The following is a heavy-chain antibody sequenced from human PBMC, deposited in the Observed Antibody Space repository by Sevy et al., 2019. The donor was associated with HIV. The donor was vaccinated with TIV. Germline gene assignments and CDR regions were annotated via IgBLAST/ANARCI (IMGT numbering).Heavy chain of an antibody. V-gene: IGHV4-59*08. J-gene: IGHJ5*01. CDR3: AGENAWGRGYS. Sequence: SETLSLTCTVSGGSITSLYWNWIRQPPGKGLEWIANIYYNGHINYNPSLKSRVTLSLDTSKNQFSLRLSSVTLADTAMYYCAGENAWGRGYSWGQGTLVTVSS. CDR1: GGSITSLY. CDR2: IYYNGHI. D-gene: IGHD1-26*01.